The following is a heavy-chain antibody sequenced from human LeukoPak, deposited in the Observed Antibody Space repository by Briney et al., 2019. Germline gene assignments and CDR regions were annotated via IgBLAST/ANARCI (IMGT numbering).Heavy chain of an antibody. CDR1: GGSISSGGYY. CDR2: IYYSGST. CDR3: ARKESGQLVRGAFDI. J-gene: IGHJ3*02. V-gene: IGHV4-31*03. D-gene: IGHD6-6*01. Sequence: SQTLSLTCNVSGGSISSGGYYWSWIRQHPGKGLEWIGYIYYSGSTYYNPSLKSRVTISVDTSKNQFSLKLSSVTAADTAVYYCARKESGQLVRGAFDIWGQGTMVTVSS.